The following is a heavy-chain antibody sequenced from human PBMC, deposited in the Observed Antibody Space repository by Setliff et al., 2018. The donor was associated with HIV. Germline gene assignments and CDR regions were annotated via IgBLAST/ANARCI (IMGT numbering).Heavy chain of an antibody. V-gene: IGHV4-59*02. Sequence: PSETLSLTCSVSSGSVSGYYWGWIRQPPGKKLEWIGYIYYSGSTNYNPSLKSRVTISVDTSKNQFSLKLSSVTAADTAVYYCARGHMLITCYYYYYMDVWGKGTTVTVSS. J-gene: IGHJ6*03. D-gene: IGHD3-10*02. CDR1: SGSVSGYY. CDR2: IYYSGST. CDR3: ARGHMLITCYYYYYMDV.